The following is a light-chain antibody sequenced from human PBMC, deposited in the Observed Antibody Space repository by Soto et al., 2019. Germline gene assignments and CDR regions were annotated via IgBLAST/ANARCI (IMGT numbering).Light chain of an antibody. CDR3: QQSYSTPPGT. J-gene: IGKJ1*01. V-gene: IGKV1-39*01. CDR2: ASS. Sequence: IQMTQSPSSLSASVGDRVTITCRASQSVSTYLNWYQQKPGKAPQLLIYASSSLQSGVTSRFSGSGSGTDFTLTISSLQPEDFAAYYCQQSYSTPPGTFGQGTKVEVK. CDR1: QSVSTY.